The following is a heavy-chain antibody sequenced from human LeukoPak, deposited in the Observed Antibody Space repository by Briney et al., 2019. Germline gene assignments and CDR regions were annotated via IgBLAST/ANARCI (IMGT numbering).Heavy chain of an antibody. CDR1: GFTFSSYN. CDR2: ISSSSSYI. D-gene: IGHD2-15*01. J-gene: IGHJ4*02. V-gene: IGHV3-21*01. Sequence: GGSLRLSCAASGFTFSSYNMNWVRQAPGKGLEWVSSISSSSSYIYYADSVKGRFTISRDNAKNSLYLQMNSLRAEDTAVYYCARNPIYSREYYFDYWGQGTLVTVSS. CDR3: ARNPIYSREYYFDY.